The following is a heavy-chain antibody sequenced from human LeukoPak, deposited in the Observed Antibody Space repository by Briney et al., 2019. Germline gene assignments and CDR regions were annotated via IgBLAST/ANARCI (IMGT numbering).Heavy chain of an antibody. D-gene: IGHD5-12*01. CDR2: IIPIFGTA. V-gene: IGHV1-69*06. CDR3: ARDRAPIVATMVYYYYGMDV. CDR1: GGTFSSYA. J-gene: IGHJ6*04. Sequence: SVKVSCKASGGTFSSYAISWVRQAPGQGLEWMGGIIPIFGTANYAQKFQGRVMITADKSTSTAYMELSSLRSEDTAVYYCARDRAPIVATMVYYYYGMDVWGKGTTVTVSS.